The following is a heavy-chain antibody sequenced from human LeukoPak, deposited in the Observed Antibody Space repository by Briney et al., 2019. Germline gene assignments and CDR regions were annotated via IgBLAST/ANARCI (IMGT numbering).Heavy chain of an antibody. CDR1: GDSISSSYYY. Sequence: PSETLSLNCTVSGDSISSSYYYWGWVRQPPGKGLEWVGSINYSGTTYYNPSLRSRVSISVDTSRTQFFLRLNSVTAADTAVYYCGRLFDSWGQGILVTVSS. V-gene: IGHV4-39*01. CDR2: INYSGTT. CDR3: GRLFDS. J-gene: IGHJ4*02.